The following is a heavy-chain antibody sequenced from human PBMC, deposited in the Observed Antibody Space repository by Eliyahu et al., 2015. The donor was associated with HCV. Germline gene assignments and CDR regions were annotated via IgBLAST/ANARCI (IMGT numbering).Heavy chain of an antibody. CDR2: ISWDGGST. CDR1: GFTFDDYT. J-gene: IGHJ4*02. Sequence: EVQLVESGGVVVQPGGSLRLSCAASGFTFDDYTMHWVRQAPGKGLEWVSLISWDGGSTYYADSVKGRFTISRDNSKNSLYLQMNSLRTEDTALYYCAKDENSYGYWLFDYWGQGTLVTVSS. V-gene: IGHV3-43*01. D-gene: IGHD5-18*01. CDR3: AKDENSYGYWLFDY.